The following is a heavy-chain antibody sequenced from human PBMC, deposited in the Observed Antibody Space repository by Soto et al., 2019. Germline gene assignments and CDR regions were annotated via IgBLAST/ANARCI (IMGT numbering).Heavy chain of an antibody. V-gene: IGHV4-30-4*01. Sequence: PSETLSLTCTASGGSISSGDYYCSWIRQPPGKGLEWIGYIYYSGSTYYNPSLKSRVTISVDTSKNQFSLKLSSVTAADTAVYYCARGRDYDSSGYYYLWFDPWGQGTLVTVSS. D-gene: IGHD3-22*01. CDR1: GGSISSGDYY. CDR3: ARGRDYDSSGYYYLWFDP. J-gene: IGHJ5*02. CDR2: IYYSGST.